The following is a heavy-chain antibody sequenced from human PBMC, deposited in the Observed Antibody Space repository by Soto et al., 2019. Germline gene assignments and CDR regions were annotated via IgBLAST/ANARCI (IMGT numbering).Heavy chain of an antibody. CDR2: IYYSGST. V-gene: IGHV4-39*01. CDR3: ARTPDSDMITFGGVIVTAYYMDV. Sequence: SETLSLTCTVSGGSISSSSYYWGWIRQPPGKGLEWIGSIYYSGSTYYNPSLKSRVTISVDTSKNQFSLKLSSVTAADTAVYYCARTPDSDMITFGGVIVTAYYMDVWGKGTTVTVSS. J-gene: IGHJ6*03. D-gene: IGHD3-16*02. CDR1: GGSISSSSYY.